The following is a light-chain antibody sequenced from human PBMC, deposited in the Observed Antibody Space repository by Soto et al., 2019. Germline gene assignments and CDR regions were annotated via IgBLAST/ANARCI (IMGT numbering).Light chain of an antibody. CDR3: QHYFDIPFT. Sequence: DIVLTQSPDSLSVSLGERATINCKSSQSVFYSSAHKNKLAWYQQKPGQPPKLLIYWASTRQSGFPDRLSGSGSVKDVTLTISSLQAEDVPFDYCQHYFDIPFTYGPGTKVDIK. CDR2: WAS. V-gene: IGKV4-1*01. J-gene: IGKJ3*01. CDR1: QSVFYSSAHKNK.